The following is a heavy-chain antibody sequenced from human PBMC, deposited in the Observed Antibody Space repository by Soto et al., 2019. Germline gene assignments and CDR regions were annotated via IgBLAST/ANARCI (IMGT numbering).Heavy chain of an antibody. D-gene: IGHD5-18*01. CDR1: GFTFSSYG. CDR3: AKARESGYSYAYVGH. J-gene: IGHJ4*02. V-gene: IGHV3-30*18. Sequence: QVQLVESGGGVVQPGRSLRLSCAASGFTFSSYGMHWVRQAPGKGLEWVAVISYDGSNKYYADSVKGRFTISRDNSKNTLYLQMNSLRAEDTAVYYCAKARESGYSYAYVGHWGQGNLVPVSS. CDR2: ISYDGSNK.